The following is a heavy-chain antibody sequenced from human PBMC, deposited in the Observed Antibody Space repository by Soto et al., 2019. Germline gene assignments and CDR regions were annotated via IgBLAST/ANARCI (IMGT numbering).Heavy chain of an antibody. Sequence: SVKVSCKASGGTFSSYAISWVRQAPGQGLEWMGGIIPIFGTANYAQKFQGRVTITADESTSTSYMELSSLRSEDTAVYYCARGQTAMVDNWFDPWGQGTLVTVSS. CDR3: ARGQTAMVDNWFDP. J-gene: IGHJ5*02. D-gene: IGHD5-18*01. CDR2: IIPIFGTA. V-gene: IGHV1-69*13. CDR1: GGTFSSYA.